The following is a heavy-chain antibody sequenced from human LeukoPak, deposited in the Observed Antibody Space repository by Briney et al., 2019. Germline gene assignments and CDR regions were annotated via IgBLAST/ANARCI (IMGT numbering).Heavy chain of an antibody. J-gene: IGHJ4*02. CDR3: ARVAISYNYYDGGYFDY. D-gene: IGHD3-22*01. V-gene: IGHV1-46*01. Sequence: ASVKVSCKASGYTFTSYYMHWVRQAPGQGLEWMGIINPSGGSTSYAQKFQGRVTMTRDTSTSTVYMELSSLRSEDTAVYYCARVAISYNYYDGGYFDYWGQGTLVTVSS. CDR1: GYTFTSYY. CDR2: INPSGGST.